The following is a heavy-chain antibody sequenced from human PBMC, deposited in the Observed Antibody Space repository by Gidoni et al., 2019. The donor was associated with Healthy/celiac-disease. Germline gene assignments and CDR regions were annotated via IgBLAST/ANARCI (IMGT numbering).Heavy chain of an antibody. J-gene: IGHJ3*02. CDR2: ISGSGGST. Sequence: EVQLLESGGGLVQPGGSLRLSCAASGFPFSSYAMSWVGQAPGKGLEWVSAISGSGGSTYYADSVKGRFTISRDNSKNTLYLQMNSLRAEDTAVYYCAKDPRSIAVAGTGSAFDIWGQGTMVTVSS. V-gene: IGHV3-23*01. CDR3: AKDPRSIAVAGTGSAFDI. CDR1: GFPFSSYA. D-gene: IGHD6-19*01.